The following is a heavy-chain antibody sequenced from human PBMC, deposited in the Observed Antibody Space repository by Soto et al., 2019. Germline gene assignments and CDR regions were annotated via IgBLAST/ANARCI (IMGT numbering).Heavy chain of an antibody. CDR1: GGSISSSSYY. D-gene: IGHD4-17*01. CDR3: ARHSRSGSYDYGDYGSSWYFDL. Sequence: SETLSLTCTVSGGSISSSSYYWGWIRQPPGKGLEWIGSIYYSGSTYYNPSLKSRVTISVDTSKNQFSLKLSSVTAADTAVYYCARHSRSGSYDYGDYGSSWYFDLWGRGTLVTVSS. V-gene: IGHV4-39*01. CDR2: IYYSGST. J-gene: IGHJ2*01.